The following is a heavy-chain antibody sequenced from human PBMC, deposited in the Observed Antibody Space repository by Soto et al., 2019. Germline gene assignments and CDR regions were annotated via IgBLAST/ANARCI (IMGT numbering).Heavy chain of an antibody. J-gene: IGHJ6*02. D-gene: IGHD6-13*01. Sequence: SETLSLTCTVSGGSISSGDYYWSWIRQPPGKGLEWIGYIYYSGSTYYNPSLKSRVTISVDTSKNQFSLKLSSVTAADTAVYYCARAGAAAAGVFYYYYGMDVWGQGTTVTVSS. V-gene: IGHV4-30-4*01. CDR3: ARAGAAAAGVFYYYYGMDV. CDR2: IYYSGST. CDR1: GGSISSGDYY.